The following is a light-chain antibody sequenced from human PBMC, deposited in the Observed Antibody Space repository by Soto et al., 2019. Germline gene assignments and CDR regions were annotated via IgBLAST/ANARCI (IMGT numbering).Light chain of an antibody. CDR1: QGISSW. CDR3: KHYNSYSEA. V-gene: IGKV1-5*03. J-gene: IGKJ1*01. Sequence: DIQMTQSPSSVSASVGDRVTITCRASQGISSWLAWYQQKPGKAPKLLIYKASTLKSGVQSRFSGSGSGTEFTLTIRSLQPDDFATYYCKHYNSYSEAFGQGTKVDIK. CDR2: KAS.